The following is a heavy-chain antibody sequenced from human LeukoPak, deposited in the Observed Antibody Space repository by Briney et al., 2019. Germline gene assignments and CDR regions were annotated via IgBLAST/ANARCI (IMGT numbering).Heavy chain of an antibody. Sequence: GGSLGLSCAASGFTVSSNYMSWVRQAPGKGLEWVSVIYSGGSTYYADSVKGRFTISRDNSKNTLYLQMNSLRAEDTAVYYCARDPCSGGSCYSQWFDPWGQGTLVTVSS. J-gene: IGHJ5*02. D-gene: IGHD2-15*01. CDR1: GFTVSSNY. CDR3: ARDPCSGGSCYSQWFDP. V-gene: IGHV3-66*01. CDR2: IYSGGST.